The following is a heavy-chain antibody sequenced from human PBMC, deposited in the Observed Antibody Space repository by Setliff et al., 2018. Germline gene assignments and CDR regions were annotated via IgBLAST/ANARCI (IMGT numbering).Heavy chain of an antibody. CDR1: GGSISTYY. D-gene: IGHD3-3*02. J-gene: IGHJ6*03. V-gene: IGHV4-4*07. Sequence: SETLSLTCAVSGGSISTYYWSWIRRPAGKGLEWIGRVFVDGSTNYNPSLKSRVTISVDTSKNQFSLNLTSVTAADTAVYFCAREGRSSISGWYMDVWGRGTTVTVSS. CDR2: VFVDGST. CDR3: AREGRSSISGWYMDV.